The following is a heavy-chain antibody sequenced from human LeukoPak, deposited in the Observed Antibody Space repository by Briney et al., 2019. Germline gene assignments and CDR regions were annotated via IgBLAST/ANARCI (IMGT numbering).Heavy chain of an antibody. CDR1: GGSISSSSYY. J-gene: IGHJ4*02. CDR2: IYYSGST. CDR3: AREDYGDSYDY. V-gene: IGHV4-39*07. D-gene: IGHD4-17*01. Sequence: SETLSLTCTVSGGSISSSSYYWGWIRQPPGKGLEWIGSIYYSGSTYYNPSLKSRVTISVDTSKNQFSLKLSSVTAADTAVYYCAREDYGDSYDYWGQGTLVTVSS.